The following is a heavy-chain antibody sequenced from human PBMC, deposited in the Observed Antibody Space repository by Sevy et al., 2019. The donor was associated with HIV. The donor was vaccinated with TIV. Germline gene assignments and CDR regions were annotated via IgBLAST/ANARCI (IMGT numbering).Heavy chain of an antibody. D-gene: IGHD3-9*01. V-gene: IGHV1-18*01. J-gene: IGHJ6*02. Sequence: ASVKVSCKASGYTFTSYGISWVRQAPGQGLEWMGWISAYNGNTNYAQKLQGRVTMTTDTSRGTAYMELRSLGSDDTAVYYCAGEDVLRYFDWLSHYYYGMDVWGQGTTVTVSS. CDR3: AGEDVLRYFDWLSHYYYGMDV. CDR1: GYTFTSYG. CDR2: ISAYNGNT.